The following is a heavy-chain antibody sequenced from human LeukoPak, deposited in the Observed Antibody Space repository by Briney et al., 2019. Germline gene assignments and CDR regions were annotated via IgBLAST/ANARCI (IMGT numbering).Heavy chain of an antibody. Sequence: ASVKVSCKASGYTFTGYYMHWVRQAPGQGLEWMGGIIPIFGTANYAQKFQGRVTITADESTSTAYMELSSLRSEDTAVYYCARGLNQDILTGYYNYWGQGTLVTVSS. D-gene: IGHD3-9*01. CDR3: ARGLNQDILTGYYNY. CDR2: IIPIFGTA. CDR1: GYTFTGYY. J-gene: IGHJ4*02. V-gene: IGHV1-69*13.